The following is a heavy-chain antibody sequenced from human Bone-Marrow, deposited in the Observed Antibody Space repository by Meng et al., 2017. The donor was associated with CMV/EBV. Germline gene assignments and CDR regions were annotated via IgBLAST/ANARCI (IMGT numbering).Heavy chain of an antibody. D-gene: IGHD3-3*01. V-gene: IGHV4-4*02. Sequence: SGGSSSSSNWWNWVRQPPGKGLEWIGEIYHSGSTNYNPSLKSRVTISVDKSKNQFSLKLSSVTAADTAVYYCASTTTIFGVVRGFDPWGQGTLVTVSS. CDR2: IYHSGST. J-gene: IGHJ5*02. CDR3: ASTTTIFGVVRGFDP. CDR1: GGSSSSSNW.